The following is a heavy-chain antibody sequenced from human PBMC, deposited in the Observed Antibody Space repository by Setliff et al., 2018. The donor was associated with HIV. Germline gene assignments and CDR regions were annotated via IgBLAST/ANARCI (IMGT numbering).Heavy chain of an antibody. CDR2: ISYDGSNK. Sequence: PGGSLRLSCAASGFTFSTYTMHWVRQAPGQGLEWVAIISYDGSNKNYADSVEGRFTISRDNSKNTLYLQMNSLRAEDTAVYFCARGPGVTRNYYYYMDVWGRGTTVTVSS. D-gene: IGHD7-27*01. CDR1: GFTFSTYT. J-gene: IGHJ6*03. CDR3: ARGPGVTRNYYYYMDV. V-gene: IGHV3-30*01.